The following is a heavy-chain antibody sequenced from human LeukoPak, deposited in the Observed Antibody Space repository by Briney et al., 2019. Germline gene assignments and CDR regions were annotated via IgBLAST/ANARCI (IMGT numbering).Heavy chain of an antibody. CDR2: AYYRSKWYN. D-gene: IGHD3-9*01. CDR3: ARDSPFYYDLLSGQAPPTWFDP. Sequence: SQTLSLTCAISGDSVFSNSAAWNWIRRSPSRGLEWLGRAYYRSKWYNDSSVSVKGRITINPDISKNQFSLQLNSVTPEDTAVYYCARDSPFYYDLLSGQAPPTWFDPWGQGTLVTVSS. J-gene: IGHJ5*02. V-gene: IGHV6-1*01. CDR1: GDSVFSNSAA.